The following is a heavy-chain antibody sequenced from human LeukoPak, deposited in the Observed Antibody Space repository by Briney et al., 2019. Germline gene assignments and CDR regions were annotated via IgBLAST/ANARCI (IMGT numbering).Heavy chain of an antibody. J-gene: IGHJ4*02. CDR2: ISGSGGTT. V-gene: IGHV3-23*01. CDR1: GFSFSSYG. D-gene: IGHD3-10*01. Sequence: GGSLRLSCAASGFSFSSYGMNWVRQAPGKGLEWVSAISGSGGTTHYADSVKGRFTISRDNSKNTLYLQMNSLRAEDTAVYYCAKGSGGSGSYSKHYFDYWGQGTLVTVSS. CDR3: AKGSGGSGSYSKHYFDY.